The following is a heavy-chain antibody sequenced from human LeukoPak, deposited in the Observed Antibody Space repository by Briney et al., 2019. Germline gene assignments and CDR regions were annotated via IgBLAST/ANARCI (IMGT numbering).Heavy chain of an antibody. J-gene: IGHJ3*02. CDR2: ISSSSSTI. Sequence: GGSLRLSCAASGFTFSSYSMNWVRQAPGKGLEWVSYISSSSSTIYYADSVKGRFTISRDNAKNSLYLQMNSLRAEDTAVYYCARDSAFIVGAALEHDALDIWGQGTMVTVSS. V-gene: IGHV3-48*04. CDR3: ARDSAFIVGAALEHDALDI. D-gene: IGHD1-26*01. CDR1: GFTFSSYS.